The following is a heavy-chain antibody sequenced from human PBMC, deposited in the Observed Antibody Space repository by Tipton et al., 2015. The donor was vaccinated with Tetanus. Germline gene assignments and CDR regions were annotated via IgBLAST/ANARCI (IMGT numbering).Heavy chain of an antibody. CDR2: IWYDGSNK. CDR1: GFTFSSYG. Sequence: SLRLSCAASGFTFSSYGMHWVRQAPGKGLEWVAVIWYDGSNKYYADSVKGRFTISRDNSKNTLYLQMNSLRAEDTAVYYCARVSIAARGTHFDYWGQGTLVTVSS. V-gene: IGHV3-33*01. J-gene: IGHJ4*02. D-gene: IGHD6-6*01. CDR3: ARVSIAARGTHFDY.